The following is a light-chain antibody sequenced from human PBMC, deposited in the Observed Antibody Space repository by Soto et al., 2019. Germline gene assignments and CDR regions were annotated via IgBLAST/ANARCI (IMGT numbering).Light chain of an antibody. CDR3: QKFNSYPLT. J-gene: IGKJ4*01. CDR1: QGISIA. V-gene: IGKV1-13*02. CDR2: DVL. Sequence: AIQLTQSPSSLSASVGDRVTITCRASQGISIALAWYQQKPWKAPKPLICDVLCLESCVRSRCSGSCYGTDFPLTISSLQLEDFATYYCQKFNSYPLTFGGGTKVDLK.